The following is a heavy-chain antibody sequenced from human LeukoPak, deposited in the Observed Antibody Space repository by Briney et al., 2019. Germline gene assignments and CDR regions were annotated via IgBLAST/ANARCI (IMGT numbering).Heavy chain of an antibody. CDR2: IYYSGST. D-gene: IGHD1-26*01. CDR1: GGSISSGDNY. J-gene: IGHJ6*03. V-gene: IGHV4-30-4*08. CDR3: ARDGMVGATKYYYYMDV. Sequence: PSETLSLTCTASGGSISSGDNYWSRNRQPPGQDLESIVYIYYSGSTYYNPSLKSRVTISVDTSQNQFSLKMSSVNAAGTGVYYCARDGMVGATKYYYYMDVWGKGTTVTVS.